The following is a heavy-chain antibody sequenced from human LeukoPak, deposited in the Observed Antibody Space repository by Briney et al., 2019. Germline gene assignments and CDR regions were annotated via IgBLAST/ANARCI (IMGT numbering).Heavy chain of an antibody. CDR2: IHYSGSA. CDR3: ARSLRWKGSFDY. CDR1: GGSITTSSYY. D-gene: IGHD5-24*01. J-gene: IGHJ4*02. V-gene: IGHV4-39*01. Sequence: PSETLSLTCTVSGGSITTSSYYWGWIRQPPGKGLEWIGSIHYSGSAYYNPSLKSRVTISVDTSKNQFSLKLSSVTAADTAVYYCARSLRWKGSFDYWGQGTLVTVSS.